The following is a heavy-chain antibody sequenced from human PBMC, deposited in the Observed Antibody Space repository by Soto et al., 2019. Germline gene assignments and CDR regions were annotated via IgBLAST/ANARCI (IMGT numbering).Heavy chain of an antibody. D-gene: IGHD3-3*01. Sequence: QVQLVESGGGLVKPGGSLRLSCAASGFPFSDYFMTWIRQAPGKGLEWVSSMSRSGNNIYYTDSVKGRFSISRDNAKSSRYLQMESLVAEDTAVYYCARGGGYCVWSSRFSGMDVCGQGTTVTVSS. J-gene: IGHJ6*02. V-gene: IGHV3-11*01. CDR3: ARGGGYCVWSSRFSGMDV. CDR2: MSRSGNNI. CDR1: GFPFSDYF.